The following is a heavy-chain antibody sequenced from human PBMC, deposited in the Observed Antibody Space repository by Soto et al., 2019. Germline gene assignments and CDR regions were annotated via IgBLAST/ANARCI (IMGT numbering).Heavy chain of an antibody. J-gene: IGHJ6*02. CDR1: GFTFSSYA. CDR3: AKSKVAGTYYYYGMDV. D-gene: IGHD6-19*01. Sequence: GGSLRLSCAASGFTFSSYAMSWVRQAPGKGLEWVSAISGSGGSTYYADSVKGRFTISRDNSKNTLYLQMNSLRAEDTAVYYCAKSKVAGTYYYYGMDVWGQGTTVTVSS. CDR2: ISGSGGST. V-gene: IGHV3-23*01.